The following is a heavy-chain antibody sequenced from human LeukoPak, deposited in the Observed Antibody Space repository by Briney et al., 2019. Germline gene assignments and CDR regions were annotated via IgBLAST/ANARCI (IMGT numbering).Heavy chain of an antibody. J-gene: IGHJ2*01. Sequence: SETLSLTCTVSGGSISSYYWSWIRQPPGKGLEWLGYIYYSGSTNYNPSLKSRVTISVDTSKNQFSLKLSSVTAADTAVYYCARRGVTSYWYFDLWGRGTLVTVSS. CDR3: ARRGVTSYWYFDL. V-gene: IGHV4-59*01. CDR1: GGSISSYY. D-gene: IGHD4-11*01. CDR2: IYYSGST.